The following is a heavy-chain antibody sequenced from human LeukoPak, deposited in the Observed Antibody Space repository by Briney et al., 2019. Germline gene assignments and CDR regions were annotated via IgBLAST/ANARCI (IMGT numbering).Heavy chain of an antibody. J-gene: IGHJ6*03. CDR1: GYTFTSYD. D-gene: IGHD3-3*01. CDR3: ARDTLYDFWSGTPYYYYMDV. Sequence: ASVKVSCKASGYTFTSYDINWVRQATGQGLEWRGWMNPNSGNTGYAQKFQGRVTMTRNTSISTAYMELSSLRSEDTAVYYCARDTLYDFWSGTPYYYYMDVWGKGTTVTVSS. V-gene: IGHV1-8*01. CDR2: MNPNSGNT.